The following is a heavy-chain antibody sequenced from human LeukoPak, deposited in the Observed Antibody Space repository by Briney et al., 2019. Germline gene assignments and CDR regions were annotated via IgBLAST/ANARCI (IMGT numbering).Heavy chain of an antibody. J-gene: IGHJ6*03. CDR2: MNPNSDNT. CDR3: AIRYGTGQKYYYYYYMDV. D-gene: IGHD3-10*01. CDR1: GYTFTSYD. V-gene: IGHV1-8*01. Sequence: ASVKVSCKASGYTFTSYDLNWVPQASGQGLEWRGWMNPNSDNTGYAQKFKSRVTMTRNTSISTAYMELSSWRSEDTAVYYCAIRYGTGQKYYYYYYMDVWGKGTTVTVSS.